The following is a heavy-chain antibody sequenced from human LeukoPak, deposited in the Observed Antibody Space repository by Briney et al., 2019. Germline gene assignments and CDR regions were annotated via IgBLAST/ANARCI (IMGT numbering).Heavy chain of an antibody. V-gene: IGHV4-39*01. D-gene: IGHD3-3*01. CDR2: IYYSGST. CDR1: GGSISSSSYY. J-gene: IGHJ5*02. Sequence: KPSETLSLTCTVSGGSISSSSYYWGWIRQPPGKGLEWIGSIYYSGSTYYNPSLKSRVTISVDTSKNQFSLKLSSVTAADTAVYYCARLDAPPWSGYSDITNPWGQGTLVTVSS. CDR3: ARLDAPPWSGYSDITNP.